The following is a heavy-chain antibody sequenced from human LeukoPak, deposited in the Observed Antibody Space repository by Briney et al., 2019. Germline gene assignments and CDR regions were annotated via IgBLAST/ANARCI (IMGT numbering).Heavy chain of an antibody. J-gene: IGHJ4*02. Sequence: GGSLRLSCAASGFTFSSYSMNWVRQAPGKGLEWVSSISSSSTYIYYADSVKGRFTISRDNAKNSLYLQMNSLRAEDTAVYYCARRAGAYSHPYDYWGQGTLVTVST. CDR1: GFTFSSYS. V-gene: IGHV3-21*01. CDR3: ARRAGAYSHPYDY. D-gene: IGHD4/OR15-4a*01. CDR2: ISSSSTYI.